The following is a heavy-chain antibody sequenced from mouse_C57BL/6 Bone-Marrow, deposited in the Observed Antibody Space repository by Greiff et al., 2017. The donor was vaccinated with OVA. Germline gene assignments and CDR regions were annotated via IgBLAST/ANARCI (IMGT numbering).Heavy chain of an antibody. CDR1: GYSITSGYY. J-gene: IGHJ2*01. CDR2: ISYDGSN. CDR3: ARGGALWFPYYFDY. D-gene: IGHD2-2*01. V-gene: IGHV3-6*01. Sequence: VQLKESGPGLVKPSQSLSLTCSVTGYSITSGYYWNWIRQFPGNKLEWMGYISYDGSNNYNPSLKNRISITRDTSKNQFFLKLNSVTTEDTATYYCARGGALWFPYYFDYWGQGTTLTVSS.